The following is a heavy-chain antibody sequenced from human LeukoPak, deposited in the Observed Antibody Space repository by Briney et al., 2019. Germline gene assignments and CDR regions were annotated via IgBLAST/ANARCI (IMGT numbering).Heavy chain of an antibody. CDR1: GGTFSSYA. V-gene: IGHV1-69*05. J-gene: IGHJ6*03. CDR3: ARVHRSALTTVITPWYYYMDV. D-gene: IGHD4-17*01. Sequence: SVKVSCKASGGTFSSYAISWVRQAPGQGLEWMGGIIPIFGTANYAQKFQGRVTITTDESTSTAYMELSSLRSEDTAVYYCARVHRSALTTVITPWYYYMDVWGKGTTVTVAS. CDR2: IIPIFGTA.